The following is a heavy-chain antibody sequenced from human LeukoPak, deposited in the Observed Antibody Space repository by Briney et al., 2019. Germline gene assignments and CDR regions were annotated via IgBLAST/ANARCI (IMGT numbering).Heavy chain of an antibody. CDR2: INHSGST. Sequence: PSETLSLTCAVYGGSFSGYYWSWIRQPPGKGLEWIGEINHSGSTNYNPSLKSRVTISVDTSKNQFSLKLSSVTAADTAVYYCARGPGEARGHGSGIIPEGFDYWGQGTLVTVSS. CDR3: ARGPGEARGHGSGIIPEGFDY. D-gene: IGHD3-10*01. J-gene: IGHJ4*02. CDR1: GGSFSGYY. V-gene: IGHV4-34*01.